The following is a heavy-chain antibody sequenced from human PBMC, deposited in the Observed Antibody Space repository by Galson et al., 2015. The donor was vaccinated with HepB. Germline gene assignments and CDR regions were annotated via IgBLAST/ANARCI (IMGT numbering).Heavy chain of an antibody. J-gene: IGHJ6*02. CDR2: INSDGSST. D-gene: IGHD4-23*01. Sequence: SLRLSCAASGFTFSSYAMSWVRQAPGKGLVWVSRINSDGSSTSYADSVKGRFTISRDNAKNTLYLQMNSLRAEDTAVYYCAREDGGNSFYYYGMDVWGQGTTVTVSS. CDR1: GFTFSSYA. V-gene: IGHV3-74*01. CDR3: AREDGGNSFYYYGMDV.